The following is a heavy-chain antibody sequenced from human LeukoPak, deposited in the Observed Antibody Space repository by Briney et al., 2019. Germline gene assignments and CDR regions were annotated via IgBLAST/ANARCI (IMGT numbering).Heavy chain of an antibody. Sequence: SPSETLSLTCTVSGGSISSGSYYWSWIRQPAGKGLEWIGRIYTSGSTNYNPSLKSRVTISVDTSKNQFSLKLSSVTAADTAVYYCARLKFVVVPAATGNYYMDVWGKGTTVTVSS. D-gene: IGHD2-2*01. CDR3: ARLKFVVVPAATGNYYMDV. J-gene: IGHJ6*03. V-gene: IGHV4-61*02. CDR2: IYTSGST. CDR1: GGSISSGSYY.